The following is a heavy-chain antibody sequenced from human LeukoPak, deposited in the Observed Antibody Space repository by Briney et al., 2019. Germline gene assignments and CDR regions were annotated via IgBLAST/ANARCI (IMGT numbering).Heavy chain of an antibody. CDR2: IKSKADDGTT. CDR1: GCTLSNAW. D-gene: IGHD2-15*01. J-gene: IGHJ3*01. CDR3: TSTPGGGGSRCS. V-gene: IGHV3-15*01. Sequence: PGGSLRLSCAATGCTLSNAWMNWVRQAPGKGLEWVGLIKSKADDGTTDYTAPVKGRFTISRDDSKNTLYLEMSSLKTEDTAVYYCTSTPGGGGSRCSWGRGIMVTVSS.